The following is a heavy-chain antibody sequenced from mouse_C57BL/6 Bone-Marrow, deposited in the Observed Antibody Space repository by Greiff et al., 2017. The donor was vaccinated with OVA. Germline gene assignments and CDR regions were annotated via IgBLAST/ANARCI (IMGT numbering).Heavy chain of an antibody. CDR2: IDPENGDT. CDR3: TTRGGYYAMDY. CDR1: GFTITDDY. Sequence: VQLQQSGAELVRPGASVKLSCTASGFTITDDYMHWVKQRPEQGLEWIGWIDPENGDTEYASKFQGKATITADTSSNTAYLQLSSLTSEDTAVYYCTTRGGYYAMDYWGQGTSVTVSS. J-gene: IGHJ4*01. V-gene: IGHV14-4*01.